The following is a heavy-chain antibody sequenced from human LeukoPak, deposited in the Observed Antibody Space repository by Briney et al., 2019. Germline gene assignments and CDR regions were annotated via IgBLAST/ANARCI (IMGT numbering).Heavy chain of an antibody. D-gene: IGHD4-11*01. CDR1: GYTFTGCF. V-gene: IGHV1-2*02. CDR2: INLNSGYT. J-gene: IGHJ4*02. CDR3: AAGLDPDYSMISDF. Sequence: GASVKVSCKASGYTFTGCFMHWVRQAPGQGLQRLGWINLNSGYTNYARRFQGRVTMTRDTSITTAYMEMRGLRSDDTAVYYCAAGLDPDYSMISDFWGQGTLVTVSS.